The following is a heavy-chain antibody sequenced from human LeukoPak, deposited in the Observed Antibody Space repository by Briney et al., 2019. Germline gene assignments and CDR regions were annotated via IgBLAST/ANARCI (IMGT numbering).Heavy chain of an antibody. D-gene: IGHD1-7*01. Sequence: PSETLSLTCAVYGGSFSNYYWNWIRQPPGKGLEWLGEINDNGRANYNPSLMSRVTVSVDTSENQFSLRLTSVTATDTAVYYCARRWNYGRNYYIDVWGKGATVSVSS. CDR1: GGSFSNYY. J-gene: IGHJ6*03. V-gene: IGHV4-34*01. CDR2: INDNGRA. CDR3: ARRWNYGRNYYIDV.